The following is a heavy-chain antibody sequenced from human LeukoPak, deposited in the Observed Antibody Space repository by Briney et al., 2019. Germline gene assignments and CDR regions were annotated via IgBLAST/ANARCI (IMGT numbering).Heavy chain of an antibody. CDR3: ARMYSGTSSYFDF. D-gene: IGHD1-26*01. CDR1: GVSISDYH. V-gene: IGHV4-59*01. J-gene: IGHJ4*02. Sequence: SETLSLTCSVSGVSISDYHWIWIRQPPAKGLEWMGYFSYSGSTRYNPSLKSRVTMSVDTSKNQFSLRLNSVAAADTAVYYCARMYSGTSSYFDFWGQGTLVTVSS. CDR2: FSYSGST.